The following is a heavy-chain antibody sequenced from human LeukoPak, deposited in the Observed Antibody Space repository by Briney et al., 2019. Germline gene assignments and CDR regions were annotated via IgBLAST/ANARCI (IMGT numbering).Heavy chain of an antibody. J-gene: IGHJ4*02. Sequence: GGSLRLSCAASGFIFSSYSMNWVRHAPGKGLEWVSSISSTSTYIHYADSLKGRFTISRDNARNSLYLQINSLRVEDTAVYYCARVQRGEMATFDYWGQGTLVTISS. CDR2: ISSTSTYI. V-gene: IGHV3-21*01. D-gene: IGHD5-24*01. CDR1: GFIFSSYS. CDR3: ARVQRGEMATFDY.